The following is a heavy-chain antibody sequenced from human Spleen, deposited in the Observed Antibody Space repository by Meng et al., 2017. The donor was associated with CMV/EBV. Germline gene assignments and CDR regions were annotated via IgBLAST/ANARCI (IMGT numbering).Heavy chain of an antibody. CDR2: IYYSGST. Sequence: SETLSLTCAVYGGSFSGYYWSWIRQPPGKGLEWIGYIYYSGSTNYNTSLKSRVTLSVDTSKNQFSLKLTSVTAADTAVYYCARVRVGATNLGDYWGQGTPVTVSS. V-gene: IGHV4-59*12. D-gene: IGHD1-26*01. CDR3: ARVRVGATNLGDY. J-gene: IGHJ4*02. CDR1: GGSFSGYY.